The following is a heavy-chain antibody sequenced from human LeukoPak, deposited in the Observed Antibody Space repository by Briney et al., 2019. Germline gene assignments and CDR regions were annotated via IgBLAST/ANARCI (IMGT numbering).Heavy chain of an antibody. Sequence: GSLRLSCAASGFTFRSYSMNWVRQPPGKGLEWIGSIYYSGSTYYNPSLKSRVTISVDTSKNQFSLKLSSVTAADTAVYYCARLVTIYYYMDVWGKGTTVTVSS. CDR1: GFTFRSYS. CDR3: ARLVTIYYYMDV. J-gene: IGHJ6*03. V-gene: IGHV4-39*07. D-gene: IGHD4-17*01. CDR2: IYYSGST.